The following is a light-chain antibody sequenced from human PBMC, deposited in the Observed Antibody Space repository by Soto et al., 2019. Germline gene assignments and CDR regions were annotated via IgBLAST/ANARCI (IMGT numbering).Light chain of an antibody. CDR3: QQYGSSPRK. CDR1: QSVSSSY. Sequence: EIVLTQSPGTLSLSPGERATLSCRASQSVSSSYLAWYQQKPGQAPRLLIYGASSRATGIPDRFSGSGSGTDLTLTISRMESEDFAVYYCQQYGSSPRKFGQGTKVEIK. CDR2: GAS. J-gene: IGKJ1*01. V-gene: IGKV3-20*01.